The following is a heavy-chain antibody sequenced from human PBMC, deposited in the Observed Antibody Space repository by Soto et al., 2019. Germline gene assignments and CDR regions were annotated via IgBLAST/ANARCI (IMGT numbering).Heavy chain of an antibody. CDR1: GGSISSGGYY. D-gene: IGHD5-12*01. Sequence: QVQLQESGPGLVKPSQTLSLTCTVSGGSISSGGYYWSWIRQHPGKGLEWIGYIYYSGITYYNPSLKSXVTXSVAPSKNQFFLKLSSVTAADTAVYYCARSDIVATGFDYWGQGTLVTVSS. J-gene: IGHJ4*02. V-gene: IGHV4-31*01. CDR2: IYYSGIT. CDR3: ARSDIVATGFDY.